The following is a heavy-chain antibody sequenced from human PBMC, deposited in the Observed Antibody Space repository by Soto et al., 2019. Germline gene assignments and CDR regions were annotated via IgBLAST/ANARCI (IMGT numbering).Heavy chain of an antibody. D-gene: IGHD5-12*01. CDR3: ARDYYRFNSGYGFSMDV. CDR1: GFTFSSYA. V-gene: IGHV3-30-3*01. J-gene: IGHJ6*02. Sequence: QVQLVESGGGVVQPGRSLRLSCAASGFTFSSYAMHWVRQAPGKGLEWVAVISYDGSNKYYADSVKGRFTISRDNSKNTLYLQMNSLTAEDTAVYYCARDYYRFNSGYGFSMDVWGHGTTVTVSS. CDR2: ISYDGSNK.